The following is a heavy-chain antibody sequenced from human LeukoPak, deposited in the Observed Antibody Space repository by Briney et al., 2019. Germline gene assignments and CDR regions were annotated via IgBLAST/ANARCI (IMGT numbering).Heavy chain of an antibody. CDR2: ISYDGSNK. D-gene: IGHD7-27*01. Sequence: GRSLRLSRAASGFTFSSYAMHWVRQAPGKGLEWVAVISYDGSNKYYADSVKGRFTISRDNSKNTLYLQMNSLRAEDTAVYYCARGGPNWGPDYYYYGMDVWGQGTTVTVSS. CDR1: GFTFSSYA. J-gene: IGHJ6*02. CDR3: ARGGPNWGPDYYYYGMDV. V-gene: IGHV3-30-3*01.